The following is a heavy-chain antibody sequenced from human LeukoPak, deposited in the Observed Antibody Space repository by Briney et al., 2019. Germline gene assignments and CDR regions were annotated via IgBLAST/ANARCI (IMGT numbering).Heavy chain of an antibody. Sequence: PSETLSLTCAVYGGSFSGYYWSWIRQPLGKGLEWIGEINHSGSTNYNPSLKSRVTISVDTSKNQFSLKLSSVTAADTAVHCCARDRRDGYNYVDIWGQGTLVTVSS. CDR3: ARDRRDGYNYVDI. D-gene: IGHD5-24*01. J-gene: IGHJ4*02. V-gene: IGHV4-34*01. CDR1: GGSFSGYY. CDR2: INHSGST.